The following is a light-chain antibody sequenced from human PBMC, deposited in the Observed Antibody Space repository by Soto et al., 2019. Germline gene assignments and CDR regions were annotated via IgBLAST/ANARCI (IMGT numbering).Light chain of an antibody. CDR3: SSYTTRSTLV. Sequence: QSVLTQPASVSVSPGQSITISCTGTSSDVGAYDFVSWYQHSPGKAPKLVTFDVTHRPPGISDRFSGSKSANTASLTISGLQAADEAFYYCSSYTTRSTLVFGGGTKVTVL. V-gene: IGLV2-14*01. CDR1: SSDVGAYDF. J-gene: IGLJ1*01. CDR2: DVT.